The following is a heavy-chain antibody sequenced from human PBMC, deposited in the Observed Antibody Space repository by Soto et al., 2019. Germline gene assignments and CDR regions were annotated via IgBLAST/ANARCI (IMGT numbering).Heavy chain of an antibody. V-gene: IGHV3-74*01. CDR2: IDSDGSRI. D-gene: IGHD2-15*01. CDR3: VRTSLVVAVATREDF. CDR1: GFTFSNYR. J-gene: IGHJ4*02. Sequence: GGSLRLSCAASGFTFSNYRMHWVRQAPGKGLVWVSRIDSDGSRITYADFVKGRFTISRDNAKNTVYLHMNSLTAEDTAVYYCVRTSLVVAVATREDFWGQGTLVTVSS.